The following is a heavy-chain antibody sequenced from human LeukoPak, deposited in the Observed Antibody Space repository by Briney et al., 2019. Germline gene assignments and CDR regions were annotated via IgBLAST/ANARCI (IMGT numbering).Heavy chain of an antibody. CDR2: ISWNSGSI. CDR3: EWWRKRLADFGKGQITHPREKSQEQLYLSNDRPKGRGTGCVFLAETGYGNYPYYMDV. CDR1: GFTFDDYA. Sequence: GGSLRLSCAASGFTFDDYAMHWVRQAPGKGLEWVSGISWNSGSIGYADSVKGRFTISRDNSKNTLYLQMNSLRAEDPAVYYLEWWRKRLADFGKGQITHPREKSQEQLYLSNDRPKGRGTGCVFLAETGYGNYPYYMDVWGKGTTVTVSS. V-gene: IGHV3-9*01. D-gene: IGHD2-8*01. J-gene: IGHJ6*03.